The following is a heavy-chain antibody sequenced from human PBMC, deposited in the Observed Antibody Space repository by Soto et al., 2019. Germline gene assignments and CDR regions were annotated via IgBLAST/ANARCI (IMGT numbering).Heavy chain of an antibody. CDR1: GFTFSSYA. D-gene: IGHD6-19*01. J-gene: IGHJ1*01. CDR2: ISGSGGST. Sequence: EMQLLESGGGLVQPGGSLRLSCAASGFTFSSYAMSWVRQAPGKGLEWVSAISGSGGSTYYADSVKGRFTISRDNSKNSLYLQMNSLRAEDTAVYYCAKDWLGSGWPEYFQHWGQVTLVTVSS. CDR3: AKDWLGSGWPEYFQH. V-gene: IGHV3-23*01.